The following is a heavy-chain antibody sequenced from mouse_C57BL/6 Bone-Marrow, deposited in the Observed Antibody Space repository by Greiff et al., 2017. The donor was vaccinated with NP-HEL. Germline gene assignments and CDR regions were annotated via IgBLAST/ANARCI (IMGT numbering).Heavy chain of an antibody. D-gene: IGHD1-1*01. J-gene: IGHJ1*03. V-gene: IGHV1-64*01. CDR1: GYTFTSYW. Sequence: VQLQQPGAELVKPGASVKLSCKASGYTFTSYWMHWVKQRPGQGLEWIGMIHPNSGSTNYNEKFKSKATLTVDKSSSTAYMQLSSLTSEDSAVYYCARCHYYGSSYWYFDVWGTGTTVTVSS. CDR3: ARCHYYGSSYWYFDV. CDR2: IHPNSGST.